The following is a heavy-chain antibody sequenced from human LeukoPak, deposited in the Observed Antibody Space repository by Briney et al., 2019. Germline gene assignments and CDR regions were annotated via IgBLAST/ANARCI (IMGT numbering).Heavy chain of an antibody. CDR3: ARKQYCTNGVCYGYYFDF. CDR2: IYYSGST. CDR1: GGSISSSSYY. D-gene: IGHD2-8*01. Sequence: SETLSLTCTVSGGSISSSSYYWGWIRQPPGKGLEWIGSIYYSGSTYYNPSLKSRVTISVDTSKNQFSLKLSSVTAADTAVYYCARKQYCTNGVCYGYYFDFWGQGTLVTVSS. J-gene: IGHJ4*02. V-gene: IGHV4-39*01.